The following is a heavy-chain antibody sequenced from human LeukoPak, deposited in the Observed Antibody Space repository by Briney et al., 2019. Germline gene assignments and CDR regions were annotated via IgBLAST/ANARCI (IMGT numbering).Heavy chain of an antibody. J-gene: IGHJ6*02. Sequence: PSGTLSLTCAVSGGSISSSNWWSWVRQPPGKGLEWIGEIYHSGSTNYNPSLKSRVTISVDKSKNQFSLKLSSVTAADTAVYYCAKEGGDYDSWSGYCYYYYGMDVWGQGTTVTVSS. CDR2: IYHSGST. CDR1: GGSISSSNW. D-gene: IGHD3-3*01. V-gene: IGHV4-4*02. CDR3: AKEGGDYDSWSGYCYYYYGMDV.